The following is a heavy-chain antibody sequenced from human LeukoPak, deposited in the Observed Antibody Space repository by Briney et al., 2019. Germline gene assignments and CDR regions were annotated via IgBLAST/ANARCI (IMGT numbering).Heavy chain of an antibody. CDR3: ARDSSGWYEGNYFDY. J-gene: IGHJ4*02. V-gene: IGHV4-4*07. Sequence: PSETLSLTCTVSGGSISSYYWSWIRQPAGKGLEWIGRIYTSGSTNYIPSLKSRVTMSVDTSKNQFSLKLSSVTAADTAVYYCARDSSGWYEGNYFDYWGQGTLVTVSS. CDR2: IYTSGST. D-gene: IGHD6-19*01. CDR1: GGSISSYY.